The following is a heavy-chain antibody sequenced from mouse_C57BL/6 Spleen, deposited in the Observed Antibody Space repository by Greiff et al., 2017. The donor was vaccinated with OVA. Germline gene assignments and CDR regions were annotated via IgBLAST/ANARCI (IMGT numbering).Heavy chain of an antibody. V-gene: IGHV1-76*01. J-gene: IGHJ4*01. CDR2: IYPGSGNT. Sequence: VQLQQSGAELVRPGASVKLSCKASGYTFTDYYINWVKQRPGQGLEWIARIYPGSGNTYYNEKFKGKATLTAEKSSSTAYMQLSSLTSEDSAVYFCARYYGSSYIAMDYWGQGTSVTVSS. D-gene: IGHD1-1*01. CDR3: ARYYGSSYIAMDY. CDR1: GYTFTDYY.